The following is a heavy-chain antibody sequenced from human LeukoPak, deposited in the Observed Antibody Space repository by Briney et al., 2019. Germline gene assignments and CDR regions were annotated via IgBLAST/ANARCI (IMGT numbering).Heavy chain of an antibody. D-gene: IGHD1-26*01. V-gene: IGHV3-66*01. J-gene: IGHJ6*02. CDR3: ARDSGLLPYGMDV. CDR1: GFTVSSNY. Sequence: GGSLRLSCAASGFTVSSNYMNWVRQAPGKGLEWVSVMYSGGSTYYADSVKGRFTISRDNSKNTLYLQMNSLRAEDTAVYYCARDSGLLPYGMDVWGQGTTVTVSS. CDR2: MYSGGST.